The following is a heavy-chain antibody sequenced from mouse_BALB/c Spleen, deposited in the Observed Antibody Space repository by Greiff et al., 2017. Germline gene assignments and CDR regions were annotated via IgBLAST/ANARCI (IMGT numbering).Heavy chain of an antibody. CDR3: TRRLFYAMDY. J-gene: IGHJ4*01. D-gene: IGHD1-2*01. Sequence: QVQLLQPGAELVKPGASVKLSCKASGYTFTSYWMHWVNLRPGQGLEWIGEINPSNGGTNYNEKFKRKATLAVDKSSSTTYMQLSSLTSEDSAVYYCTRRLFYAMDYWGQGTSVTVSS. V-gene: IGHV1S81*02. CDR2: INPSNGGT. CDR1: GYTFTSYW.